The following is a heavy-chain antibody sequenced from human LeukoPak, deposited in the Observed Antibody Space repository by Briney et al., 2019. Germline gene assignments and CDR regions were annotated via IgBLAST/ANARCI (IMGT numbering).Heavy chain of an antibody. Sequence: SETLSLTCTVSGGSISSYYWSWIRQSAGKGLEWIGHIYSTGTNNYNPSLRSRVTLSVDTSKNQFSLKLRSVTAADTAVYYCARVGGNSESYGWFGPWGQGSLVTVSS. J-gene: IGHJ5*02. V-gene: IGHV4-4*07. D-gene: IGHD4-23*01. CDR1: GGSISSYY. CDR3: ARVGGNSESYGWFGP. CDR2: IYSTGTN.